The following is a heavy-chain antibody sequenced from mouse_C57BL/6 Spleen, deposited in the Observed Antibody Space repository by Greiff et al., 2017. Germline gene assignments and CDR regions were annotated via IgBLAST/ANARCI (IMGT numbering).Heavy chain of an antibody. J-gene: IGHJ2*01. CDR2: IWGDGSI. CDR1: GFSLISHG. D-gene: IGHD6-1*01. CDR3: AKRPLSLRYFDY. Sequence: VKLMESGPGLVAPSQSLSITCTVSGFSLISHGVSRVRQPLGKGLEWRGVIWGDGSINYHSAFISRPSTSKDNSKSQVFLKLNSRQTDDTATYYCAKRPLSLRYFDYWGQGTALTVSS. V-gene: IGHV2-3*01.